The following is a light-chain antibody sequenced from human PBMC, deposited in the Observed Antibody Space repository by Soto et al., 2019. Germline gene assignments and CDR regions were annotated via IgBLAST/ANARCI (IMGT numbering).Light chain of an antibody. CDR2: QDS. CDR3: QAWDSSTAPYF. CDR1: KLGDKY. V-gene: IGLV3-1*01. J-gene: IGLJ1*01. Sequence: SYELTQPPSVSVSPGQTASITCSGDKLGDKYACWYQQKPGQSPVLVIYQDSKRPSGIPERFSGSNSGNTATLTISGTQAMDEADYYCQAWDSSTAPYFFGTGTKLTVL.